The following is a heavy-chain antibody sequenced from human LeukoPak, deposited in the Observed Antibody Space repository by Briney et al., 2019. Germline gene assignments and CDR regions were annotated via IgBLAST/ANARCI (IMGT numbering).Heavy chain of an antibody. CDR3: AVVPAAVILHRANYYMDV. CDR1: GYTFTSYG. CDR2: ISAYNGNT. J-gene: IGHJ6*03. V-gene: IGHV1-18*01. D-gene: IGHD2-2*01. Sequence: GASVKVSCKASGYTFTSYGISWVRQAPGQGLEWMGWISAYNGNTNYAQKLQGRVTMTTDTSTSTAYMELRSLRSDDTAVYYCAVVPAAVILHRANYYMDVWGKGTTVTISS.